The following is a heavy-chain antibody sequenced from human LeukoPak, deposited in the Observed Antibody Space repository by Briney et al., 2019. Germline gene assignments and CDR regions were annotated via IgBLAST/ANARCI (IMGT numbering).Heavy chain of an antibody. J-gene: IGHJ4*02. CDR3: AREGRNDYSNYSPPFDY. CDR2: INWNGGST. D-gene: IGHD4-11*01. V-gene: IGHV3-20*04. CDR1: GFTFDDYG. Sequence: GGSLRLSCAASGFTFDDYGMSWVRQAPGKGLEWVSGINWNGGSTGYADSVKGRFTISRDNAKNSLYLQMNSLRAEDTALYYCAREGRNDYSNYSPPFDYWGQGTLVTVSS.